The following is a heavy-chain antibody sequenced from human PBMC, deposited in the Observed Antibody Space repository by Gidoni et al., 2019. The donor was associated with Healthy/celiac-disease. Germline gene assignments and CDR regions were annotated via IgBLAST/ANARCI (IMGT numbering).Heavy chain of an antibody. J-gene: IGHJ6*02. V-gene: IGHV3-11*05. Sequence: QVQLVESGGGLVKPGGSLRLSCAASGFTFSDYYMSWIRQAPGKGLEWVSYISSSSSYTNYADSVKGRFTISRDNAKNSLYLQMNSLRAEDTAVYYCASFGDYGDYGMDVWGQGTTVTVSS. CDR2: ISSSSSYT. CDR1: GFTFSDYY. D-gene: IGHD4-17*01. CDR3: ASFGDYGDYGMDV.